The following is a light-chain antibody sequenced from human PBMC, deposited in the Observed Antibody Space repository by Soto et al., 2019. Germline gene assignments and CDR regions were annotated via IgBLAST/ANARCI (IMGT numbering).Light chain of an antibody. CDR1: QSVSSSY. CDR3: QQYGRSGT. V-gene: IGKV3-20*01. Sequence: GLTQSLGTLYVSPEERATLSCRASQSVSSSYLAWYQQKPGQAPRLLIYGASNRATGIPDRFSGSGSGTDFTLTISRLEPEDFAVYSCQQYGRSGTFGQGTKVDIK. J-gene: IGKJ1*01. CDR2: GAS.